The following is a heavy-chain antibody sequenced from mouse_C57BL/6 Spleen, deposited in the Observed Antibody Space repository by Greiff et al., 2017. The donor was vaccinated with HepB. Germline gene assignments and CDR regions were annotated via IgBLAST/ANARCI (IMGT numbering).Heavy chain of an antibody. CDR2: INPSSGST. V-gene: IGHV1-4*01. CDR3: AREGALLRFDY. CDR1: GYTFPSYT. D-gene: IGHD1-2*01. J-gene: IGHJ2*01. Sequence: QVQLQQSGAELARPGASVTMSCKASGYTFPSYTMHWVKQRPGQGLEWIGYINPSSGSTKYNQKFKDKATLTADKSSSTAYMQLSSLTSEDSAVYYCAREGALLRFDYWGQGTTLTVAS.